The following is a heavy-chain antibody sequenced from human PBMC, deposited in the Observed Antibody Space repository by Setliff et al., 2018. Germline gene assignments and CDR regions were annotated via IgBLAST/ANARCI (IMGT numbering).Heavy chain of an antibody. CDR3: AAPGGGSYRF. CDR1: GGFIRDYY. J-gene: IGHJ4*02. Sequence: TSETLSLTCTVSGGFIRDYYWNWIRQSPGKGLEWIGYIYYRGTTNYNSSLKSRVTISIDMSKNQFSLKLSSATAADTAVYYCAAPGGGSYRFWGQGTLVTVSS. CDR2: IYYRGTT. V-gene: IGHV4-59*01. D-gene: IGHD1-26*01.